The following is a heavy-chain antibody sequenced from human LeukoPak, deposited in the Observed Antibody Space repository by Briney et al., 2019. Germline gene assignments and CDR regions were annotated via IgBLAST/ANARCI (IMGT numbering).Heavy chain of an antibody. CDR1: GYTFTSYY. CDR3: ARGGYCSSTSCYPRLAYYFDY. D-gene: IGHD2-2*01. Sequence: GASVKVSCKASGYTFTSYYMHWVRQAPGQGLKWMGIINPSGGSTSYAQKFQGRVTTTRDTSTSTVYMGLSSLRSEDTAVYYCARGGYCSSTSCYPRLAYYFDYWGQGTLVTVSS. CDR2: INPSGGST. J-gene: IGHJ4*02. V-gene: IGHV1-46*01.